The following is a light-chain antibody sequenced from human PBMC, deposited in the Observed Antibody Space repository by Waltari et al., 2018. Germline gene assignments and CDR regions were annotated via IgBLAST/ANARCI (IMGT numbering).Light chain of an antibody. CDR2: VNSDGSH. CDR3: QTGGHGTWV. J-gene: IGLJ3*02. Sequence: QLVLTQSPSASAFLGASVKLTCTLSSWHSSNVIAWLSQQPEKGPRYLMKVNSDGSHSKGDEIPDRFSGSSSGAERYLTISSLQSEDEADYYCQTGGHGTWVFGGGTKLTVL. CDR1: SWHSSNV. V-gene: IGLV4-69*01.